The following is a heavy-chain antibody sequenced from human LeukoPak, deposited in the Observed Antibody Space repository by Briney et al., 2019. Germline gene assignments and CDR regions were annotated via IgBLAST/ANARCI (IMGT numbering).Heavy chain of an antibody. J-gene: IGHJ6*03. V-gene: IGHV3-7*01. CDR2: IKQDGNEK. CDR3: ARHAVTTFRFRNYDHYYMIV. D-gene: IGHD4-17*01. Sequence: GGSLRLSCAASGFTLSNYWMSWVRQAPGKGPEWVANIKQDGNEKYYVDSVKGRFTISRDNAKNSLYLQMNSLRAEDTAVYYCARHAVTTFRFRNYDHYYMIVWGKGTTVTVSS. CDR1: GFTLSNYW.